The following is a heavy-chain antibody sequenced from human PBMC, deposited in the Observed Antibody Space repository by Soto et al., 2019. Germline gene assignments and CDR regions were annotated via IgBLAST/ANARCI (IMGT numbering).Heavy chain of an antibody. CDR3: ARGVVITDPWVY. J-gene: IGHJ4*02. CDR2: IIPILGIA. D-gene: IGHD3-22*01. Sequence: QVQLVQSGAEVKKPGSSVKVSCKASGGTFSSYTISWVRQAPGQGLEWMGRIIPILGIANYAQKFQGRVTITADKSTSTAYMELSSLRSEDTAVYYCARGVVITDPWVYWGQGTLVTVSS. V-gene: IGHV1-69*02. CDR1: GGTFSSYT.